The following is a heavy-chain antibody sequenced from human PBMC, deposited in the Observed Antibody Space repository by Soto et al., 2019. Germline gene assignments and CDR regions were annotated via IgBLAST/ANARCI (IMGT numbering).Heavy chain of an antibody. CDR1: GGTFSSYT. CDR2: IIPILGIA. V-gene: IGHV1-69*02. D-gene: IGHD6-13*01. CDR3: ASGIAAAGTWDY. Sequence: QVQLVQSGAEVKKPGSSVKVSCKASGGTFSSYTISWVRQAPGQGLEWMGRIIPILGIANYAQKFQGRVTITADKSTSTAYMDLSSLRSEDTAGYYCASGIAAAGTWDYWGQGTLVTVSS. J-gene: IGHJ4*02.